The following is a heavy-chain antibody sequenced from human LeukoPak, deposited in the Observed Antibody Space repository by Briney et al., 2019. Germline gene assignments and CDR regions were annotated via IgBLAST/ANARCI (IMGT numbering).Heavy chain of an antibody. CDR3: ARDLSGSYYPYFDY. CDR1: GYTFTSYG. Sequence: GASVKVSCKASGYTFTSYGISWVRQAPGQGLEWMAWISAYNGNTNYAQKLQGRVTMTTATSTAYMELRSLRSDDTAVYYCARDLSGSYYPYFDYWGQGTLVTVSS. V-gene: IGHV1-18*01. D-gene: IGHD1-26*01. CDR2: ISAYNGNT. J-gene: IGHJ4*02.